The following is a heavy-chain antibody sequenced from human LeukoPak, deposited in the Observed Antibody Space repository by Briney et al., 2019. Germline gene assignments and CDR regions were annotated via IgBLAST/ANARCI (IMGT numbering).Heavy chain of an antibody. CDR1: GGSISSYY. V-gene: IGHV4-59*08. CDR3: ARHKGGVAPTSPNFDS. J-gene: IGHJ4*02. D-gene: IGHD3-16*01. CDR2: IYYSGST. Sequence: SETLSLTCTVSGGSISSYYWSWIRQPPGKGLEWGGDIYYSGSTNYNPSLKSRVTISVDTSKNQFSLKLNSVTAADTAVYYCARHKGGVAPTSPNFDSWGPGTLVTASS.